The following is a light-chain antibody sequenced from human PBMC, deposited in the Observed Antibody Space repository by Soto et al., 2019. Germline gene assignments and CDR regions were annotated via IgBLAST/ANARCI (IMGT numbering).Light chain of an antibody. CDR3: MQALQTPT. CDR1: QSLLHSNGYNY. J-gene: IGKJ1*01. CDR2: LGS. V-gene: IGKV2-28*01. Sequence: DIVMTQSPLSLPVTPGEPASISCRSSQSLLHSNGYNYLDWYLQKPGQSPQLLIYLGSNRASGVPDRFSGSGSGTDFTLNISSVEAEDVGVYYCMQALQTPTFGQGKKVEI.